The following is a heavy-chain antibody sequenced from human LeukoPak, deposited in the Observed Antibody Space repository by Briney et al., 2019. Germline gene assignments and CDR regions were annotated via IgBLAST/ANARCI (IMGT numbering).Heavy chain of an antibody. V-gene: IGHV1-2*06. CDR3: ARDYCSSTSCLFDY. CDR2: INPNSGGT. CDR1: AYTFTGYY. D-gene: IGHD2-2*01. J-gene: IGHJ4*02. Sequence: ASVKVSCKASAYTFTGYYMHWVRQAPGQGLEWMGRINPNSGGTNYAQKFQGRVTMTRDTSISTAYMDLSRLTSDDTAVYYCARDYCSSTSCLFDYWGQGTLVTVSS.